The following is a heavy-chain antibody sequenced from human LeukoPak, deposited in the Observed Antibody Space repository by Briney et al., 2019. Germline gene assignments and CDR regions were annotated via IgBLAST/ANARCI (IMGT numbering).Heavy chain of an antibody. CDR3: ARDRKVPAAMYNYGMDV. Sequence: GGSLRLSCAASGFTFSSYEMNWVRQAPGKGLEWVSYISSSGSTIYYADSVKGRSTISRDNAKNSLYLQMNSLRAEDTAVYYCARDRKVPAAMYNYGMDVWGKGTTVTVSS. CDR2: ISSSGSTI. D-gene: IGHD2-2*01. J-gene: IGHJ6*04. V-gene: IGHV3-48*03. CDR1: GFTFSSYE.